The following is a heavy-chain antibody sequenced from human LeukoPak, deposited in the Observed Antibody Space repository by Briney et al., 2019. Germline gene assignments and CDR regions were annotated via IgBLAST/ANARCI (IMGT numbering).Heavy chain of an antibody. CDR3: ARGPGGYSYGYYFDY. V-gene: IGHV4-59*01. D-gene: IGHD5-18*01. CDR1: GGSLTNYY. J-gene: IGHJ4*02. CDR2: FYSSGST. Sequence: SETLSLTCAVSGGSLTNYYWNWIRQPPGKGLEWIAYFYSSGSTNYNPSLKSRVTISVDTSKNHFSLKLSSVTAADTAVYYCARGPGGYSYGYYFDYGGQGTLVTVS.